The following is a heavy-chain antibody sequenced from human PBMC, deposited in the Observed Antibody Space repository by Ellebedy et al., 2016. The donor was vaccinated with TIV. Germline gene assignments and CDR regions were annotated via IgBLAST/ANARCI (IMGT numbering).Heavy chain of an antibody. CDR3: ARDDHSGWLDP. D-gene: IGHD3-10*01. Sequence: MPSETLSLTCAVSGGSISSSNWWSWVRLPPGKGLEWIWEIYHSGSTNYNPSLKSRLTISIDTSKNQFSLRLTSVTAADTAVYDCARDDHSGWLDPWGQGTLVTVSS. CDR1: GGSISSSNW. V-gene: IGHV4-4*02. CDR2: IYHSGST. J-gene: IGHJ5*02.